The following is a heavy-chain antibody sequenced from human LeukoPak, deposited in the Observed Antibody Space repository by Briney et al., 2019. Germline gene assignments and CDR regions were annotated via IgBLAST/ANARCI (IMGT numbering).Heavy chain of an antibody. J-gene: IGHJ4*02. V-gene: IGHV3-23*01. Sequence: GGSLRLSCVASGFTFSSYGMTWVRQAPGKALEGVSAVSGSGGSTYNADSGKGRFTIARENSKSTLYLKMNSLRADDTAVYYCAKDAVGVAVAINWGQGTLVTVSS. CDR3: AKDAVGVAVAIN. D-gene: IGHD6-19*01. CDR2: VSGSGGST. CDR1: GFTFSSYG.